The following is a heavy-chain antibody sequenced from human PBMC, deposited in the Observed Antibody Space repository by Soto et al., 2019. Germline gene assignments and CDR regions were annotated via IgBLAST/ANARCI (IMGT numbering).Heavy chain of an antibody. CDR1: GGSISSYY. D-gene: IGHD6-6*01. CDR3: ARGGAARGGPFDY. CDR2: IYYSGST. Sequence: PSETLSLTCTVSGGSISSYYWSWIRQPPGKGLEWIGYIYYSGSTNYNPSLKSRATISVDTSKNQFSLKLSSVTAADTAVYYCARGGAARGGPFDYWGQGTLVTVS. J-gene: IGHJ4*02. V-gene: IGHV4-59*01.